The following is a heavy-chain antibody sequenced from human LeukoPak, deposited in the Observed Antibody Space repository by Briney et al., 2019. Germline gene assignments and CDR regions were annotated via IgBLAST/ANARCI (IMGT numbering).Heavy chain of an antibody. V-gene: IGHV1-2*02. Sequence: ASVKVSCKASGFTFSNYYLHWVRQAPGQGLEWLGWINLNSGATNYAQKLQGRVTMTRDTSISTAYMELSRLRSDDTAVYYCARSAVVGGDGYLPWINFDYWGQGTLVTVSS. CDR1: GFTFSNYY. CDR3: ARSAVVGGDGYLPWINFDY. J-gene: IGHJ4*02. CDR2: INLNSGAT. D-gene: IGHD2-15*01.